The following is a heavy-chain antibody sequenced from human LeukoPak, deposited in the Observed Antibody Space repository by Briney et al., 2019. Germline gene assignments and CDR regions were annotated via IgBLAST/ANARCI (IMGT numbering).Heavy chain of an antibody. Sequence: SETLSLTCAVSGYSISSAYYWGWMRQPPGKGLEWIVSIHHSGSTYFNPSLKSRVTISVDTSKNQFSLKRTSVTAADTAVYYCARDRVGATYAFDIWGQGTMVTVSS. D-gene: IGHD1-26*01. CDR3: ARDRVGATYAFDI. V-gene: IGHV4-38-2*02. J-gene: IGHJ3*02. CDR1: GYSISSAYY. CDR2: IHHSGST.